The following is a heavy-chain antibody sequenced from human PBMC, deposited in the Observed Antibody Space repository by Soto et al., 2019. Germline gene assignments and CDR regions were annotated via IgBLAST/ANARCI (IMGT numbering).Heavy chain of an antibody. J-gene: IGHJ4*02. CDR3: VRLVGGSPDY. CDR2: TYYRSKWYN. CDR1: GDSVSSSSTA. D-gene: IGHD1-26*01. Sequence: QVQLQQSGPGLVKPSQTLSLTCAISGDSVSSSSTAWNWIRQSPSRGLEWLGRTYYRSKWYNDYSVSVKSRLIINPDTSKNQFSLQLKSVTPEDTAVYYCVRLVGGSPDYWGQGTLVTDSS. V-gene: IGHV6-1*01.